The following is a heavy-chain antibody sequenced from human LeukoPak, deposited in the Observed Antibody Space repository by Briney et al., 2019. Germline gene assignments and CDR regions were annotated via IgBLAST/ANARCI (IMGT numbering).Heavy chain of an antibody. CDR3: ARGPWRGYSSSSRPFDY. Sequence: SETLSLTCTVSGGSISSSSYYWGWIRQPPGKGLEWIGSIYYSGSTYYNPSLKSRVTISVDTSKNQFSLKLSSVTAADTAVYYCARGPWRGYSSSSRPFDYWGQGTLVTVSS. CDR2: IYYSGST. D-gene: IGHD6-6*01. CDR1: GGSISSSSYY. J-gene: IGHJ4*02. V-gene: IGHV4-39*01.